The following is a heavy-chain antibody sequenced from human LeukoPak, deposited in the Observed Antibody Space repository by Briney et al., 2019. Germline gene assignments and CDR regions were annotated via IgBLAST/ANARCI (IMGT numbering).Heavy chain of an antibody. Sequence: ASVKVSCKASGYTFTSYYMHWVRQAPGQGLEWMGIINPSGGSTSYAQKFQGRVTMTRDTSTSTVYMELSSLRSEDTAVYYCARGSYCGGDCSPGRIEYFQHWGQGTLVTVSS. CDR1: GYTFTSYY. CDR2: INPSGGST. V-gene: IGHV1-46*01. D-gene: IGHD2-21*02. CDR3: ARGSYCGGDCSPGRIEYFQH. J-gene: IGHJ1*01.